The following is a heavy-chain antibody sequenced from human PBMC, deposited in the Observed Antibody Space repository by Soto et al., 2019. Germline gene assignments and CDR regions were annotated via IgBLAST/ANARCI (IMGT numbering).Heavy chain of an antibody. CDR3: ARDQWDDSSGYLSYYYYYGMDV. CDR2: ISSSSTI. Sequence: EVQLVESGGGLVQPGGSLRLSCAASGFTFSSYSMNWVRQAPGKGLEWVSYISSSSTIYYADSVKGRFTISRDNAKNSLYLQMNSLRAEDTAVYYCARDQWDDSSGYLSYYYYYGMDVW. D-gene: IGHD3-22*01. CDR1: GFTFSSYS. V-gene: IGHV3-48*01. J-gene: IGHJ6*01.